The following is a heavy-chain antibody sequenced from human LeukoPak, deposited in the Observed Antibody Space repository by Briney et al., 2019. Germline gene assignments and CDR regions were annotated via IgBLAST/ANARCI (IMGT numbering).Heavy chain of an antibody. Sequence: SETLSLTCTVSGGSISNYYWSWIRQPPGKGLEWIGYIHYSGSTNYSPSLKSRVTISVDTSKNQFSLKLSSVTAADTAVYYCARDRSYGDYFWFDPWGQGTLVTVSS. D-gene: IGHD4-17*01. CDR2: IHYSGST. CDR3: ARDRSYGDYFWFDP. V-gene: IGHV4-59*01. CDR1: GGSISNYY. J-gene: IGHJ5*02.